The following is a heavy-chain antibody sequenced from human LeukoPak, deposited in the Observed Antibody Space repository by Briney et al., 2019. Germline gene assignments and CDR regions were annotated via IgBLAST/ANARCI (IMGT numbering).Heavy chain of an antibody. D-gene: IGHD3-10*01. CDR1: GYSFTSYW. CDR2: IYPGDSDT. V-gene: IGHV5-51*01. J-gene: IGHJ3*02. CDR3: TWGPMVRGVIYAFDI. Sequence: KRGESLKISCKGSGYSFTSYWIGWVRQMPGKGLEWMGIIYPGDSDTRYSPSFQGQVTISADKSISTAYLQMNSLKTEDTAVYYCTWGPMVRGVIYAFDIWGQGTMVTVSS.